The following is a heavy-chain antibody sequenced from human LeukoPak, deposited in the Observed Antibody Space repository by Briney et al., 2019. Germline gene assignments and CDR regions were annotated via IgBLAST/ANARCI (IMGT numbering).Heavy chain of an antibody. CDR2: ISWDGGST. CDR3: AKDMEQQLALDY. CDR1: GFTFDDYA. V-gene: IGHV3-43D*04. D-gene: IGHD6-13*01. Sequence: VGSLRLSCAASGFTFDDYAMHWVRQAPGKGLEWVSLISWDGGSTYYADSVKGRFTISRDNSKNSLYLQMNSLRAEDTALYYCAKDMEQQLALDYWGQGTLVTVSS. J-gene: IGHJ4*02.